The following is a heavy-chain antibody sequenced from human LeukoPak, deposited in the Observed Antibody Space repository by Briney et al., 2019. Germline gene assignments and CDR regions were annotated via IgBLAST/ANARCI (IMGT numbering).Heavy chain of an antibody. CDR2: INHSGST. V-gene: IGHV4-34*01. D-gene: IGHD2-21*01. CDR3: ARGGIVVVKAVDY. CDR1: GGSFSGYY. J-gene: IGHJ4*02. Sequence: PSETLSLTCAVYGGSFSGYYWSWIRQPPGKGLEWIGEINHSGSTNYNPSLKSRVTISVDTSKNQFSLKLSSVTAADTAVYYCARGGIVVVKAVDYWGQGTLVTVSS.